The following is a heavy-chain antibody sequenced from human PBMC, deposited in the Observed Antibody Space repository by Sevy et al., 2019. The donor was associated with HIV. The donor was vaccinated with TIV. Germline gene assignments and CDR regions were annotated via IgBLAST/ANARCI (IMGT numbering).Heavy chain of an antibody. D-gene: IGHD5-18*01. J-gene: IGHJ4*02. CDR2: TSASGSST. CDR1: GFTFRSYA. Sequence: GGSLRLSCAASGFTFRSYAMTWVRQSPGKGLEWVSSTSASGSSTYYADSVKGRFTISRDNSKNTLNLQLNSLRADDTAVYYSAKEFSDNTAMAGFEYWGEGTLVTVSS. V-gene: IGHV3-23*01. CDR3: AKEFSDNTAMAGFEY.